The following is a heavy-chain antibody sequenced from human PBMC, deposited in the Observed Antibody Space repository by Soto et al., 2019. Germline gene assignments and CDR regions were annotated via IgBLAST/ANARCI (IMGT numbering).Heavy chain of an antibody. CDR2: MNPNSVNT. CDR3: ASERSYGVYL. D-gene: IGHD4-17*01. V-gene: IGHV1-8*01. CDR1: GYTFTLYD. J-gene: IGHJ2*01. Sequence: QVQLVQSGAEGKKPGDSVKVSCKASGYTFTLYDINGVLPATGHGPEWMGWMNPNSVNTGYAQKFQGRVTMTRNTSISTAYMELSSLRSEATAVYYCASERSYGVYLWGRGTLVTVSA.